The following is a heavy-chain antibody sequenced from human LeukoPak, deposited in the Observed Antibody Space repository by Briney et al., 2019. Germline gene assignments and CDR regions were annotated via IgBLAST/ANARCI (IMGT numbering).Heavy chain of an antibody. V-gene: IGHV3-23*01. CDR2: ISGSGGST. CDR3: ARSGITIFGVALN. D-gene: IGHD3-3*01. Sequence: GGSLRLSCAASGFTFSSYAMSWVRQAPGKGLEWVSAISGSGGSTYYADSVKGRFTISRDNAKNSLYLQMNSLRAEDTAVYYCARSGITIFGVALNWGQGTLVTVSS. CDR1: GFTFSSYA. J-gene: IGHJ4*02.